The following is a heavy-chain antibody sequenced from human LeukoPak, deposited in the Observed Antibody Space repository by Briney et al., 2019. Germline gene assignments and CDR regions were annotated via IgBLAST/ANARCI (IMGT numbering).Heavy chain of an antibody. CDR1: GGSISSGDYY. J-gene: IGHJ4*02. CDR2: IYYSGST. Sequence: SETLSLTCTVSGGSISSGDYYWSWIRQPPGKGLEWIGYIYYSGSTYYNPSLKSRVTISVDTSKNQFSLKLSSVTAADTAVYYCARVSTRTTDFDYWGQGTLVIVSS. D-gene: IGHD4-17*01. CDR3: ARVSTRTTDFDY. V-gene: IGHV4-30-4*01.